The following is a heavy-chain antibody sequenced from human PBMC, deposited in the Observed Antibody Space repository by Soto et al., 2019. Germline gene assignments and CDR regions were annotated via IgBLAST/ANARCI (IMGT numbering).Heavy chain of an antibody. Sequence: QVQLVQSGAEVKKPVASVKLSCKASGYNFTNYYIHWVRQAPGQGLDWMAIINPNGGRTNYPQKFQGRVTLTRDTSSSTVYMYLSSLTSGDTGVYYCAWGLAAGGYWGQGTLVAVSS. CDR1: GYNFTNYY. J-gene: IGHJ4*02. CDR3: AWGLAAGGY. CDR2: INPNGGRT. D-gene: IGHD6-13*01. V-gene: IGHV1-46*01.